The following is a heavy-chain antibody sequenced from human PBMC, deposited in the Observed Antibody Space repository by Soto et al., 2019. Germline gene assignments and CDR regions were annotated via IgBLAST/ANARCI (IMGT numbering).Heavy chain of an antibody. V-gene: IGHV3-30*18. D-gene: IGHD6-19*01. J-gene: IGHJ1*01. CDR2: ISYDGSNK. CDR1: GFTFSSYG. Sequence: AGGALRLSCAASGFTFSSYGMHWVRQAPGKGLEWVAVISYDGSNKYYADSVKGRFTISRDNSKNTLYLQMNSLRAEDTAVYYCAKDIGSGWYEYFQHWGQGTLVTVSS. CDR3: AKDIGSGWYEYFQH.